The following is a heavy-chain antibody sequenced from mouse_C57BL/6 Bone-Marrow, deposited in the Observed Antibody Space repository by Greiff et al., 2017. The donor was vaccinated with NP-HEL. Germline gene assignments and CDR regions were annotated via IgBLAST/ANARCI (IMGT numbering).Heavy chain of an antibody. J-gene: IGHJ1*03. CDR1: GYTFTSYW. Sequence: QVQLQQPGAELVKPGASVKLSCKASGYTFTSYWMHWVKQRPGRGLEWIGRIDPNSGGTKYNEKFKSKATLTVDKPSSTAYMQLSSLTSEESAVYYCARTTVAYFDVWGTGTTVTVSS. CDR2: IDPNSGGT. CDR3: ARTTVAYFDV. D-gene: IGHD1-1*01. V-gene: IGHV1-72*01.